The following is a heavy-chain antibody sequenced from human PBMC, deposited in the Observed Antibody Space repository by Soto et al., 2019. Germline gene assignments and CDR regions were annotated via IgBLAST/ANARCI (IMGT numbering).Heavy chain of an antibody. D-gene: IGHD5-18*01. CDR1: GFTVSSNY. CDR2: IYSGGST. CDR3: AKVRGYSYGYLDY. J-gene: IGHJ4*02. V-gene: IGHV3-53*01. Sequence: EVQLVESGGGLIQPGGSLRLSCAASGFTVSSNYMSWVRQAPGKGLEWVSVIYSGGSTYYADSVKGRFTISRDNSKNTLYLQMNSLRAEDTAVYYCAKVRGYSYGYLDYWGQGTLVTVSS.